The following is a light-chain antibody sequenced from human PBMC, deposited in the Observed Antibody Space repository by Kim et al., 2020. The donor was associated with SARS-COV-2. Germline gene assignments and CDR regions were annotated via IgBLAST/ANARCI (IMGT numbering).Light chain of an antibody. CDR3: ASFTSSGSLDYV. CDR1: YRDIGSADS. CDR2: DVS. V-gene: IGLV2-14*03. Sequence: SITISRSGTYRDIGSADSVSWYQQHPGKAPRLIIYDVSDRPSGVSARFSGSKSGNTASLTISGLHSEDEADYYCASFTSSGSLDYVFGAGTKVTVL. J-gene: IGLJ1*01.